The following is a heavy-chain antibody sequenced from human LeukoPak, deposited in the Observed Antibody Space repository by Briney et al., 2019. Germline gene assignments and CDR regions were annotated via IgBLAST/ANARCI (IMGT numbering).Heavy chain of an antibody. Sequence: RASVKVSCEASGYTFTGYYMHWVRQAPGQGLEWMGWINPNSGGTNYAQKFQGRVTMTRDTSISTAYMELSRLRSDDTAVYYCARGNRYCSSTSCLLFDYWGQGTLVTVSS. CDR2: INPNSGGT. CDR3: ARGNRYCSSTSCLLFDY. CDR1: GYTFTGYY. V-gene: IGHV1-2*02. J-gene: IGHJ4*02. D-gene: IGHD2-2*01.